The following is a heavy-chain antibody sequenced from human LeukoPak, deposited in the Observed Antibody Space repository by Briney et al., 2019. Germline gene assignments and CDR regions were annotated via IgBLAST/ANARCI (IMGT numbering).Heavy chain of an antibody. Sequence: SQTLSLTCTVSGYAITSGGFSWNWIRQSPGKGLEWIGCIYDRGPAYYNPSLKSRVTISLDRDKSQFSLKLTSVTAADTAVYYCARERATSGRCRFDFWGQGALVTVSS. CDR2: IYDRGPA. V-gene: IGHV4-30-2*06. CDR1: GYAITSGGFS. CDR3: ARERATSGRCRFDF. D-gene: IGHD6-25*01. J-gene: IGHJ4*02.